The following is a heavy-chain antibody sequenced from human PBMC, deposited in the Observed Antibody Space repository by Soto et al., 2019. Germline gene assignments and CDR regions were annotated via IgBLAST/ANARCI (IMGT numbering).Heavy chain of an antibody. CDR2: IYYSGST. V-gene: IGHV4-31*03. CDR1: GGSISSGGYY. J-gene: IGHJ3*02. Sequence: PSETLSLTCTVSGGSISSGGYYWSWIRQHPGKGLEWIGYIYYSGSTYYNPSLKSRVTISVDTSKNQFSLKLSSVTAADTAVYYCARAGGMLGSSYYYDSSGPEQYAFDIWRQGTMVPVSS. CDR3: ARAGGMLGSSYYYDSSGPEQYAFDI. D-gene: IGHD3-22*01.